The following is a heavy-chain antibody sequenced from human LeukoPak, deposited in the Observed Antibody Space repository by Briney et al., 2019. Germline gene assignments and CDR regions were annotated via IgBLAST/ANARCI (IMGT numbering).Heavy chain of an antibody. CDR3: ARDSTREDIVVVVAANNWFDP. J-gene: IGHJ5*02. Sequence: ASVKVSCKASGYTFTSYYMHWVRQAPGQGLEWMGIINPSGGSTSYAQKFQGRVTMTRDTSISTAYMELSRLRSDDTAVYYCARDSTREDIVVVVAANNWFDPWGQGTLVTVSS. V-gene: IGHV1-46*01. D-gene: IGHD2-15*01. CDR2: INPSGGST. CDR1: GYTFTSYY.